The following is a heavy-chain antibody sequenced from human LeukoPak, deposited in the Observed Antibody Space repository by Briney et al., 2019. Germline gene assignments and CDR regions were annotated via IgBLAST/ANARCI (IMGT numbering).Heavy chain of an antibody. Sequence: GALKISCAGSGITFKRYCLEWVRQAPGEGLGGGLAFSGSGGSTYDADSVKGRFTISRDNSKNTLYLQMNSLRAEDTAVYYCAKDPGFLGVRGYFDYWGQGTLVTVSS. V-gene: IGHV3-23*01. D-gene: IGHD3-10*01. J-gene: IGHJ4*02. CDR1: GITFKRYC. CDR3: AKDPGFLGVRGYFDY. CDR2: FSGSGGST.